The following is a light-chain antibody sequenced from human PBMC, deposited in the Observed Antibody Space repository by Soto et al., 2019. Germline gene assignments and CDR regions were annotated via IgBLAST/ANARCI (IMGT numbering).Light chain of an antibody. Sequence: EIVLTQSPGTLSLSPGERATVSCRASQSVGSDYLAWYRQKPGQAPRLLIYGASSRAIGILDRFSGSGSGTDFTLPISRLEPEDFAVYYCQQYGSTPLTFGGGTKVEIK. CDR2: GAS. V-gene: IGKV3-20*01. CDR1: QSVGSDY. CDR3: QQYGSTPLT. J-gene: IGKJ4*01.